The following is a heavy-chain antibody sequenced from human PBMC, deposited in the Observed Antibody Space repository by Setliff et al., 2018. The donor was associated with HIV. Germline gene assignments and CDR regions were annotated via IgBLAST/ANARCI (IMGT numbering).Heavy chain of an antibody. D-gene: IGHD6-6*01. Sequence: LSLTCTVSGGSISSSSYYWGWVRQAPGKGLEWVAVISYDGGKKNYADSVSGRFTVSRDNSKNTLYLQMDSLRAEDTAVYYCARARASSSPPVEYWGQGTLVTVSS. CDR1: GGSISSSSYY. J-gene: IGHJ4*02. CDR3: ARARASSSPPVEY. V-gene: IGHV3-30*03. CDR2: ISYDGGKK.